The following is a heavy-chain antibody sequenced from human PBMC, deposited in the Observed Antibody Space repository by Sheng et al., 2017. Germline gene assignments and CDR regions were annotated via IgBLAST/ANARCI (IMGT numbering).Heavy chain of an antibody. J-gene: IGHJ4*02. Sequence: QVQLVESGGGVVQPGTSLRLSCVASGFTFSNYAMHWIRQTPGKGLEWVAVIWFDGTNKYYADSVKGRFTISRDNSKNTLYLQINSLGAEDTAVYYCARSGYCSSSTCSYYFDYWGQGILVTVSS. D-gene: IGHD2-2*01. CDR1: GFTFSNYA. CDR2: IWFDGTNK. V-gene: IGHV3-33*01. CDR3: ARSGYCSSSTCSYYFDY.